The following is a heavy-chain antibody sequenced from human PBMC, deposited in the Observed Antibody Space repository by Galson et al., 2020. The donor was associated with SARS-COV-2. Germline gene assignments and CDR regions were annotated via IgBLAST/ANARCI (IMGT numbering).Heavy chain of an antibody. CDR2: LHRDTDE. CDR1: VFPLLSSRVG. J-gene: IGHJ4*02. Sequence: SGHTLVNPPQPLTLTCTFSVFPLLSSRVGVGWTRQPPGKALEWLALLHRDTDEHYSPSLKSRLTIPKATSKSQVVLTMTNMDPVETGTYLCAHVLYFESSGYGGFDYWGQGTRVIVSS. D-gene: IGHD3-22*01. V-gene: IGHV2-5*02. CDR3: AHVLYFESSGYGGFDY.